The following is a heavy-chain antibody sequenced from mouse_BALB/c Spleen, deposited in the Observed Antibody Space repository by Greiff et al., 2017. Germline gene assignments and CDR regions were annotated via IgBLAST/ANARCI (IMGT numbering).Heavy chain of an antibody. CDR1: GFTFSSYY. J-gene: IGHJ1*01. Sequence: EVKVVESGGGLVKLGGSLKLSCAASGFTFSSYYMSWVRQTPEKRLELVAAINSNGGSTYYPDTVKGRFTISRDNAKNTLYLQMSRLKSEDTALYYCARHTTGYLDVWGEGTTVTVSA. CDR3: ARHTTGYLDV. CDR2: INSNGGST. D-gene: IGHD1-1*01. V-gene: IGHV5-6-2*01.